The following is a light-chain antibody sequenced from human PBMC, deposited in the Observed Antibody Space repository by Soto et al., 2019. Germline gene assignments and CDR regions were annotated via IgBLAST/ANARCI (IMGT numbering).Light chain of an antibody. Sequence: HSVLTQPPSVYGSPGQRVTISCTGSSSNIGAGYDVHWYQQLPGTAPKLLIYGNSNRPSGVPDRFSGSKSGTSASLAITGLQAEDEADYYCQSHDSSLSGLYVFGTGTKATVL. CDR1: SSNIGAGYD. CDR3: QSHDSSLSGLYV. CDR2: GNS. V-gene: IGLV1-40*01. J-gene: IGLJ1*01.